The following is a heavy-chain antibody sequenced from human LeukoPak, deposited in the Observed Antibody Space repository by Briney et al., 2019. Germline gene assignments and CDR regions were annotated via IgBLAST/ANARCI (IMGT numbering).Heavy chain of an antibody. D-gene: IGHD2-21*02. J-gene: IGHJ4*02. Sequence: GGSLRLSCAASGFTFSSYAMSWVRQAPGKGLEWVSAISGSGGSTYYADSVKGRFTISRDNSKNTLYLQMNSLRAEDTAVYYCAKVPNCGGDRYYFDYWGQGTLVTVSS. CDR3: AKVPNCGGDRYYFDY. V-gene: IGHV3-23*01. CDR2: ISGSGGST. CDR1: GFTFSSYA.